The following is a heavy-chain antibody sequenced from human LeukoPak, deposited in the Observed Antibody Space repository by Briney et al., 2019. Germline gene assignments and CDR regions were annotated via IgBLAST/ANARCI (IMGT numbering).Heavy chain of an antibody. CDR1: GYTFTSYY. Sequence: ASVKVSCKASGYTFTSYYMHWVRQAPGQGLGWMGIINPSGGSTSYAQKFQGRVTMTRDTSTSTVYMELSSLRSEDTAVYYCARDQDQNILTGYYNVIGYWGQGTLVTVSS. D-gene: IGHD3-9*01. CDR3: ARDQDQNILTGYYNVIGY. CDR2: INPSGGST. J-gene: IGHJ4*02. V-gene: IGHV1-46*01.